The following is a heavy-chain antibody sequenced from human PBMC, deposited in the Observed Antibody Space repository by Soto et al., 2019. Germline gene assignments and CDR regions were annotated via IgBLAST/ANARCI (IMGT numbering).Heavy chain of an antibody. CDR1: GFTFINYA. CDR3: ARKVPGSTSRPDYWYFDL. J-gene: IGHJ2*01. CDR2: ISGGGDAP. D-gene: IGHD3-10*01. V-gene: IGHV3-23*01. Sequence: EVQLLESAGGLVQPGGSLRLSCAGSGFTFINYAMNWVRQAPGKGLEWVSTISGGGDAPFFADSVRGRFTISRDNSKNTVTLQMNNLGVDDTAVYFCARKVPGSTSRPDYWYFDLWGRGTLVTVSS.